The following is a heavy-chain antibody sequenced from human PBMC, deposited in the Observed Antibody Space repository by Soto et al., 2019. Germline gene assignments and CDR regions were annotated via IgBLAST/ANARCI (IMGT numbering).Heavy chain of an antibody. D-gene: IGHD2-15*01. J-gene: IGHJ6*02. V-gene: IGHV1-46*01. CDR1: GYTFTNYY. Sequence: ASVKVSCKTSGYTFTNYYMHWVRQAPGQGLEWMGIINPSGGGTTYAQKFQGRVTMTRDTSTSTAYMDLSSLRSEDTAVYYCALAKVVAATHFGMDVWGRGSTVT. CDR2: INPSGGGT. CDR3: ALAKVVAATHFGMDV.